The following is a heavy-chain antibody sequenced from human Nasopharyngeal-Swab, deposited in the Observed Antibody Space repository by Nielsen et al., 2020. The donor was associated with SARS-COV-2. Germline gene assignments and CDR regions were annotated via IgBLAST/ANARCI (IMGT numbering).Heavy chain of an antibody. J-gene: IGHJ6*03. V-gene: IGHV4-31*03. CDR2: IYYSGST. CDR1: GGSISSGGYY. CDR3: ASGSPYYYYMDV. D-gene: IGHD3-10*01. Sequence: SETLSLTCTVSGGSISSGGYYWSWIRQHPGKGLEWIGYIYYSGSTNYNPSLKSRVTISVDTSKNQFSLKLSSVTAADTAVYYCASGSPYYYYMDVWGKGTTVTVSS.